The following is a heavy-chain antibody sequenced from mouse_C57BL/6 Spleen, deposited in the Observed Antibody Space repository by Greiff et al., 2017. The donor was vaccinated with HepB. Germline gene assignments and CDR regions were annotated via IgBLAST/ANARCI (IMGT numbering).Heavy chain of an antibody. Sequence: VQLKESGGGLVQPGGSLSLSCAASGFTFTDYYMSWVRQPPGKALEWLGFIRNKANGYTTEYSASVKGRFTISRDNSQSILYLQMNALRAEDSATYYCASTLYDYEGDYWGQGTSVTVSS. CDR1: GFTFTDYY. D-gene: IGHD2-4*01. CDR2: IRNKANGYTT. J-gene: IGHJ4*01. V-gene: IGHV7-3*01. CDR3: ASTLYDYEGDY.